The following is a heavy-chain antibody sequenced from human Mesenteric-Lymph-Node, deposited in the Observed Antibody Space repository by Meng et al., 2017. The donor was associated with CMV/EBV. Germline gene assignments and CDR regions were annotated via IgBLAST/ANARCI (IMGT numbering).Heavy chain of an antibody. CDR3: AREGYCSSTRCYSNAMDV. V-gene: IGHV1-69*05. J-gene: IGHJ6*02. D-gene: IGHD2-2*01. Sequence: SVKVSCKASGGTFSSYAISWVRQAPGQGLEWMGGIIPLFGTANYAQKFQGRVTITTDESTTTAYMELSGLRSEDTAVYYCAREGYCSSTRCYSNAMDVWGQGTTVTVSS. CDR2: IIPLFGTA. CDR1: GGTFSSYA.